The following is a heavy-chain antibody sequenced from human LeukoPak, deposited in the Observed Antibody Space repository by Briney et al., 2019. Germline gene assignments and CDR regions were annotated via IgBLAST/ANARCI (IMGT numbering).Heavy chain of an antibody. CDR2: ISGSGGST. D-gene: IGHD5-24*01. CDR3: ASGTIGAHDAFDF. V-gene: IGHV3-23*01. J-gene: IGHJ3*01. CDR1: GFTFSSYE. Sequence: QSGGSLRLSCAASGFTFSSYEMNWVRQAPGKGLEWVSAISGSGGSTYYADSVKGRFTISRDNSKNTLYLQMNSLRAEDTAVYYCASGTIGAHDAFDFWGQGTMVTVSS.